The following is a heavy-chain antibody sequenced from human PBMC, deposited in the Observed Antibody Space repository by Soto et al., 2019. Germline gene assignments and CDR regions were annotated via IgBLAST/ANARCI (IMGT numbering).Heavy chain of an antibody. CDR1: GFTFSSKD. Sequence: GGSLRLSCEGSGFTFSSKDRSWVRQAPGKGLEWVATIWPGETDRKYAASARGRFTISRDNAENSVYLEMDRLRAEDTALYYCARDVDADFRTDFDYWGRGTLVTVSS. V-gene: IGHV3-7*03. D-gene: IGHD4-17*01. J-gene: IGHJ4*02. CDR2: IWPGETDR. CDR3: ARDVDADFRTDFDY.